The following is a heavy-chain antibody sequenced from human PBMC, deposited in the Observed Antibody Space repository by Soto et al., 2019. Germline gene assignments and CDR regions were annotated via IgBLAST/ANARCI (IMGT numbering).Heavy chain of an antibody. CDR3: AREISGHKNPEWIDP. CDR1: GGSISSYY. Sequence: SETLSLTCTVSGGSISSYYWNWIRQPPGKGLEWIGYIYYSGSTNYNPTLKSRVIISVDTSKNQFSLKLSSVTAADTAVYYCAREISGHKNPEWIDPWGQGTLVTVSS. J-gene: IGHJ5*02. CDR2: IYYSGST. V-gene: IGHV4-59*01. D-gene: IGHD2-15*01.